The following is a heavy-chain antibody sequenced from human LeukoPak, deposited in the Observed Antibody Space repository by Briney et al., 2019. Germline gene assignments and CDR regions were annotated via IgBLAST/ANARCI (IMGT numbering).Heavy chain of an antibody. CDR2: IYYSGST. CDR1: GGSISSSSYY. Sequence: KPSQTLSLTCTVSGGSISSSSYYWGWIRQPPGKGLEWIGSIYYSGSTYYNPSLKSRVTISVDTSKNQFSLKLSSVTAADTAVYYCARQRIAAAAPFDYWGQGTPVTVSS. CDR3: ARQRIAAAAPFDY. D-gene: IGHD6-13*01. V-gene: IGHV4-39*01. J-gene: IGHJ4*02.